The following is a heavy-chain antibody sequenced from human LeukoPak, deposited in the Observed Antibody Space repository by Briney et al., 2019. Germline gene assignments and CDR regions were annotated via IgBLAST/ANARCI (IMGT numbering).Heavy chain of an antibody. CDR1: NYSISSGYY. CDR3: AILRGLSYDSGGYSDY. Sequence: SETMSLTSAVSNYSISSGYYWGWIRQHPGKGLEWIGGIHHSGSTNYKPSLRSRVTISIDTSKNQSSLRLSSVTAADTAVYFCAILRGLSYDSGGYSDYWGQGTLVTVSS. V-gene: IGHV4-38-2*01. CDR2: IHHSGST. D-gene: IGHD3-22*01. J-gene: IGHJ4*02.